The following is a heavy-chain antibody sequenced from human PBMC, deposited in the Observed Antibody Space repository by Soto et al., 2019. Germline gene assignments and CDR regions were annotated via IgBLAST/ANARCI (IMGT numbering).Heavy chain of an antibody. CDR2: IIPIFGTA. CDR3: ARRAYQLLSNYYYGMDV. J-gene: IGHJ6*02. CDR1: GGTFSSYA. V-gene: IGHV1-69*13. D-gene: IGHD2-2*01. Sequence: SVKVSCKASGGTFSSYAISWVRQAPGQGLEWMGGIIPIFGTANYAQKFQGRVTITADESTSTAYMELSSLRSEDTAVYYCARRAYQLLSNYYYGMDVWGQGTTVTVSS.